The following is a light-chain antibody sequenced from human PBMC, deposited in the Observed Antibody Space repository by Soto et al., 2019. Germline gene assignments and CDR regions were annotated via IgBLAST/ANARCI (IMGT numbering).Light chain of an antibody. CDR1: ESVSSSY. CDR2: SAS. CDR3: QQYGSSPLT. Sequence: IVLTQSPGTLSLSPGERASLSCRASESVSSSYLAWYQQKPGQAPRLLIYSASSRATGIPYRFSGSGSGTDFTLTIGSLEPEDFAVYYCQQYGSSPLTFGQGTKVDIK. V-gene: IGKV3-20*01. J-gene: IGKJ1*01.